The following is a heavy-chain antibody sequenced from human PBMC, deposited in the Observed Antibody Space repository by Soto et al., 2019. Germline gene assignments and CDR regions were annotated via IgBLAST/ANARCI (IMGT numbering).Heavy chain of an antibody. CDR2: INPSGGIT. V-gene: IGHV1-46*01. Sequence: ASVKVSCKASGYTFSRYYIYWVRQAPGQGLEWMGAINPSGGITTYAQKFQGRVTMTSDTSTRTVYMELSSLRSEDTAVYYCARPKGLPSYHYYYGMDVWGQGTTVTVSS. CDR3: ARPKGLPSYHYYYGMDV. J-gene: IGHJ6*02. CDR1: GYTFSRYY.